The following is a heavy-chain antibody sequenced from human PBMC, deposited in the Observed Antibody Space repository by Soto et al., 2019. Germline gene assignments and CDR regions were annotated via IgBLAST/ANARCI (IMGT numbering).Heavy chain of an antibody. Sequence: QVQLQESGPGLVKPSQTLSLTCTVSGGSISSGGYYWSWIRQHPGKGLEWIGYIYYSGSTYYNPSLKSRVTISVDTSKNQFSLKLSSVTAADTAVYYCARDMGYYYDSSGYSGVGFDYWGQGTLVTVSS. D-gene: IGHD3-22*01. CDR3: ARDMGYYYDSSGYSGVGFDY. J-gene: IGHJ4*02. V-gene: IGHV4-31*03. CDR2: IYYSGST. CDR1: GGSISSGGYY.